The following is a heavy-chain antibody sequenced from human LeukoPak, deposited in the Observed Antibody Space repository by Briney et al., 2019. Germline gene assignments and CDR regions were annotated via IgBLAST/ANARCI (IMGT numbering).Heavy chain of an antibody. CDR3: ARGATVTSPFDY. V-gene: IGHV3-48*02. CDR2: ISRGSSSI. Sequence: GGSLRLSCAASGFTFSSHSMNWVRQAPGKGLEWVSKISRGSSSIYYADSVKGRFTISRDNGKNSLYLQMNSLRDEDTAVYFCARGATVTSPFDYWGQGTLVTVSS. J-gene: IGHJ4*02. CDR1: GFTFSSHS. D-gene: IGHD4-17*01.